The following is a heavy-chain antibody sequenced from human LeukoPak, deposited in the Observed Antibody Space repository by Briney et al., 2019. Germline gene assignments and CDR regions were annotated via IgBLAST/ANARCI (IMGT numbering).Heavy chain of an antibody. CDR3: ARGGGSYFSDY. J-gene: IGHJ4*02. CDR1: GGSFSGYY. D-gene: IGHD1-26*01. V-gene: IGHV4-34*01. CDR2: INHSGST. Sequence: SETLSLTCAVYGGSFSGYYWSWIRQPPGKGLEWIGEINHSGSTNYNPSLKSRVTISVDTSKNQFSLKLSSMTAADTAVYYCARGGGSYFSDYWGQGTLVTVSS.